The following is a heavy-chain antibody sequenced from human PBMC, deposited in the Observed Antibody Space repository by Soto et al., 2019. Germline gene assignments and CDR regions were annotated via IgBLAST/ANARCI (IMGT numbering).Heavy chain of an antibody. V-gene: IGHV4-31*01. CDR1: GGSISSGGYY. CDR2: IYYSGST. D-gene: IGHD2-2*01. CDR3: ARQSWSFRTSYCY. Sequence: QVQLQESGPGLVKPSQTLSLTCTVSGGSISSGGYYWSWIRQHPGKGLEWIGYIYYSGSTYYNPYLTALGTIPVFKPKNQFPPKPSSVTAAYTAVCYCARQSWSFRTSYCYWGHGTLVSVTS. J-gene: IGHJ4*01.